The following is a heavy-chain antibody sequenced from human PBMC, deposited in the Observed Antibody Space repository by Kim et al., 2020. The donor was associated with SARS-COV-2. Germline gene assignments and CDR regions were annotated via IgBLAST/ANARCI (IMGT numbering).Heavy chain of an antibody. J-gene: IGHJ6*02. CDR2: INPNSGGT. CDR3: ARGSDGSGSYYNAKTYYYYGMDV. Sequence: ASVKVSCKASGYTFTGYYMHWVRQAPGQGLEWMGWINPNSGGTNYAQKFQGWVTMTRDTSISTAYMELSRLRSDDTAVYYCARGSDGSGSYYNAKTYYYYGMDVWGQGTTVTVSS. V-gene: IGHV1-2*04. D-gene: IGHD3-10*01. CDR1: GYTFTGYY.